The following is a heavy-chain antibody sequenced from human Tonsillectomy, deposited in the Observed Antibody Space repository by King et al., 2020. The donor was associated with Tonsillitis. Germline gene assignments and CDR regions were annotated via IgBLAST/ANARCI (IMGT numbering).Heavy chain of an antibody. CDR2: IYYSGST. V-gene: IGHV4-39*07. D-gene: IGHD6-19*01. CDR1: GGSISSSSYY. J-gene: IGHJ4*02. CDR3: ARYHAVASPDHPFDY. Sequence: LQLQESGPGLVKPSETLSLTCTVSGGSISSSSYYWGWIRQPPGKGLEWIGSIYYSGSTYYNPSRKSRVTISVDTSKNQFSLKLGSVTAADTAVYYCARYHAVASPDHPFDYWGQRTLVTVSS.